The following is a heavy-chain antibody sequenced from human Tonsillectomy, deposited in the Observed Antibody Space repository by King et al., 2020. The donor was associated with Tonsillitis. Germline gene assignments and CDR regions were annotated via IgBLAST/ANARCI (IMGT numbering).Heavy chain of an antibody. CDR3: AKCDPYYSFFRGHVGHY. CDR1: GFTFNNCG. D-gene: IGHD4-11*01. CDR2: IPYDGNSQ. V-gene: IGHV3-30*18. Sequence: VQLVESGGGVVQPGRSLRLSCAASGFTFNNCGMHWVRQAPGKGLEWVAVIPYDGNSQYYADSVKGRFTISRDNTKKTLYLQMNGLRAEDTAVYYCAKCDPYYSFFRGHVGHYWGQGTLVTVSS. J-gene: IGHJ4*02.